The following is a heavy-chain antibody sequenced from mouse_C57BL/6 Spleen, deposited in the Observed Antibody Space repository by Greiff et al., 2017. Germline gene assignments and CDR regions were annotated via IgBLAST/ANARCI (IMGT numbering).Heavy chain of an antibody. Sequence: QVQLKQPGAELVKPGASVKLSCKASGYTFTSYWMHWVKQRPGRGLEGIGRIDPNSGGTKYNEKFKSKATLTVDKPPSTAYMQLSSLTSEDSAVYYCARLPLLRPWYFDVWGTGTTVTVSS. CDR2: IDPNSGGT. V-gene: IGHV1-72*01. J-gene: IGHJ1*03. D-gene: IGHD1-2*01. CDR1: GYTFTSYW. CDR3: ARLPLLRPWYFDV.